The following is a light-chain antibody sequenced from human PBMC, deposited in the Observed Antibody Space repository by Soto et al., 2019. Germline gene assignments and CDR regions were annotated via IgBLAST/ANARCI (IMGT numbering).Light chain of an antibody. V-gene: IGLV2-8*01. Sequence: QSALTQPPSASGSPGQSVTISCTGTSSDVGGYNYVSWYQQHPGKAPKLMIYEVSKRPSGAPDRFSGTKSGNTASLTVSGLQAEDEADYYCSSYAGSNNYVVFGGGTKLTVL. CDR1: SSDVGGYNY. J-gene: IGLJ2*01. CDR2: EVS. CDR3: SSYAGSNNYVV.